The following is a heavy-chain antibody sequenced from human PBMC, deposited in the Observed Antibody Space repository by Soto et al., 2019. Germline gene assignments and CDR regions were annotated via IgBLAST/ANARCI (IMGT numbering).Heavy chain of an antibody. D-gene: IGHD6-19*01. CDR1: GFTFSNAW. J-gene: IGHJ4*02. Sequence: GGSLRLSCAASGFTFSNAWMSWVRRAPGKGLEWVGRIKSKSDGGTTDYAAPVKGRFTISRDDSKNTVYLQMNSLTTEDTAVYYFTRQHLDVPVASAIDYWGQGTRVTVSS. CDR2: IKSKSDGGTT. V-gene: IGHV3-15*01. CDR3: TRQHLDVPVASAIDY.